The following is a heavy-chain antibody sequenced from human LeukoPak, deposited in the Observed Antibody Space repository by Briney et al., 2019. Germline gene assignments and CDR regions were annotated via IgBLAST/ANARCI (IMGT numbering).Heavy chain of an antibody. CDR1: GYTFTDYY. CDR2: VDPRTGVT. Sequence: GASVKVSCRASGYTFTDYYIHWVRRAPGQGLGWMGWVDPRTGVTRCTQKFQGRVTMTRDTSISTVYLDLNGLTFDDTAVYYCATDNYGMLDYWGQGTLVTVSS. V-gene: IGHV1-2*02. CDR3: ATDNYGMLDY. J-gene: IGHJ4*02. D-gene: IGHD3-9*01.